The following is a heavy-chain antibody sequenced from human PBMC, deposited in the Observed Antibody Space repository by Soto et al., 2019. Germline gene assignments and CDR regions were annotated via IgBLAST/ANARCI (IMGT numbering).Heavy chain of an antibody. CDR2: VYDSGST. D-gene: IGHD1-26*01. Sequence: QVQLQESGPGVVKPSETLSLTCTVTGASVINDYWNWIRQPPGKGLEWLGFVYDSGSTSYNASLKSRLTISVDTSTTQFSMKLSSVSAADTAVYYCVRQVGATGSYSYAVWGQGTMVTVSS. V-gene: IGHV4-59*02. J-gene: IGHJ3*01. CDR3: VRQVGATGSYSYAV. CDR1: GASVINDY.